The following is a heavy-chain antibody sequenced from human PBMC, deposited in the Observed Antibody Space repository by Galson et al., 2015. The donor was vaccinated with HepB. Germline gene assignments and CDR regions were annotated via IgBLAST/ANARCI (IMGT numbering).Heavy chain of an antibody. V-gene: IGHV3-33*01. CDR2: IWYDGSNK. J-gene: IGHJ6*02. CDR1: GFTSSSYG. CDR3: ARVGEQSGYCSSTSCSRMDV. Sequence: LRLSCAASGFTSSSYGMYWVRQAPGKGLEWVAVIWYDGSNKYYADSVKGRFTISRDNSKNTLYLQMNSLRAEDTAVYYCARVGEQSGYCSSTSCSRMDVWGQGTTVTVSS. D-gene: IGHD2-2*01.